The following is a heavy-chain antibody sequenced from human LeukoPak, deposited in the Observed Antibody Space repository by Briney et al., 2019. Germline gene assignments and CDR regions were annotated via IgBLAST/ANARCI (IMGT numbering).Heavy chain of an antibody. D-gene: IGHD5-18*01. J-gene: IGHJ4*02. CDR1: GFTFSSYA. CDR3: AKTSPGYTYGLLDY. V-gene: IGHV3-23*01. CDR2: IINSGDRK. Sequence: PGGSLRLSCAASGFTFSSYAMTWVRQAPGKGLERVSAIINSGDRKYYPDPMKGGFTISRDNSKNTMYLQMNSLRAEDTAVYYCAKTSPGYTYGLLDYWGKGTLVTVS.